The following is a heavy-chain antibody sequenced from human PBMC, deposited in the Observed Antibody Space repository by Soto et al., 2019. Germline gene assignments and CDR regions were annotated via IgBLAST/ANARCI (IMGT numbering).Heavy chain of an antibody. CDR3: AKAPYGDYDYGMDV. D-gene: IGHD4-17*01. V-gene: IGHV3-23*01. CDR2: ISGSGGST. J-gene: IGHJ6*02. CDR1: GFSFSSYA. Sequence: EVQLLESGGGLVQPGGSLRLSCAASGFSFSSYAMSWVRQAPGKGLEWVSAISGSGGSTYYADSVKGRFTISRDNSKNTLYLQMNSLRAEDTAVYYCAKAPYGDYDYGMDVWGQGTTVTVSS.